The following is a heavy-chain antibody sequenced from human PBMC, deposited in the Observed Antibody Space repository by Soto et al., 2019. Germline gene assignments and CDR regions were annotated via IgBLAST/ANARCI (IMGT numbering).Heavy chain of an antibody. V-gene: IGHV3-7*01. Sequence: EVQLVESGGGLVQPGGSLRLSCAASGFTFSSYWMTWVRQAPGKGLEWVANIKQDGSDKYYVDSVKGRFTISRDNAKNSLYLQLSSLRAEDTAVYYCAREDTGGYYYGEAFDIWGQGTMVTVSS. CDR3: AREDTGGYYYGEAFDI. CDR1: GFTFSSYW. D-gene: IGHD3-22*01. J-gene: IGHJ3*02. CDR2: IKQDGSDK.